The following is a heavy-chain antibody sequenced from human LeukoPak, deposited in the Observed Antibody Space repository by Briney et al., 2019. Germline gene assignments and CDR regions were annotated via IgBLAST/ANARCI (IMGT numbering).Heavy chain of an antibody. V-gene: IGHV1-18*01. D-gene: IGHD2-2*01. Sequence: GASVKVSCKASGYTFTSYGISWVRQAPGQGLEWMGWISAYNGNTNYAQKLQGRVTMTTDTSTSTAYMELRSLRSDDTAVCYCARGGIVVVPAAASYYYYYYMDVWGKGTTVTISS. J-gene: IGHJ6*03. CDR3: ARGGIVVVPAAASYYYYYYMDV. CDR1: GYTFTSYG. CDR2: ISAYNGNT.